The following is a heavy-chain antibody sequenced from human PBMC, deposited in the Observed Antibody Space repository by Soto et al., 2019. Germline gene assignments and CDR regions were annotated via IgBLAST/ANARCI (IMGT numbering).Heavy chain of an antibody. CDR1: GDTFSSYA. CDR3: ARDRMGKGYYDSSGYYRRDAFDI. Sequence: ASVKVSCKASGDTFSSYAISWVRQAPGQGLEWMGGTIPIFGTANYAQKFQGRVTITADESTSTAYMELSSLRSEDTAVYYCARDRMGKGYYDSSGYYRRDAFDIWGQGTMVTVSS. V-gene: IGHV1-69*13. CDR2: TIPIFGTA. J-gene: IGHJ3*02. D-gene: IGHD3-22*01.